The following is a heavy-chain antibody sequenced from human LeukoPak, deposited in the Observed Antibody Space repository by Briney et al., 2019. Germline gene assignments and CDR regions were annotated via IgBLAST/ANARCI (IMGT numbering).Heavy chain of an antibody. CDR3: ARGLVRTSSGWFFDY. CDR2: INQDGSEK. Sequence: PGGSLRLSCEVSGFTFRDFWMNWVRQAPGKGLEWVANINQDGSEKYYVDSVKGRFTISRDNAKNSLYLQMNSLRAEDTAVYYCARGLVRTSSGWFFDYWGQGTLITVSS. J-gene: IGHJ4*02. D-gene: IGHD6-19*01. CDR1: GFTFRDFW. V-gene: IGHV3-7*01.